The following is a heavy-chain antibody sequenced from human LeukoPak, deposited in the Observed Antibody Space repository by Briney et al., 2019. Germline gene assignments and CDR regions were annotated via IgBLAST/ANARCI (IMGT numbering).Heavy chain of an antibody. J-gene: IGHJ4*02. CDR2: ISGSGSML. D-gene: IGHD6-13*01. Sequence: GGSLRLSCAASGFTFSDYYMSWVRQAPGKGLEWVSYISGSGSMLHYADSVKGRSTISTDNAKNSLYLQMSTLRAEDTAVYYCARRPYSTSWYYFDYWGQGTLVTVSS. CDR1: GFTFSDYY. CDR3: ARRPYSTSWYYFDY. V-gene: IGHV3-11*04.